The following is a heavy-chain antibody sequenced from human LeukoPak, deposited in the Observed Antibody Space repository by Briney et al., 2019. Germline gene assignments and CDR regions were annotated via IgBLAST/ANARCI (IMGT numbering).Heavy chain of an antibody. V-gene: IGHV4-61*09. D-gene: IGHD2-2*02. Sequence: SETLSLTCTVSGGSINSGSYYWNWIRQSAGKGLEWIGHIYTTGSTNCNPSLKSRVTISLDTSKNQFSLKLNSVTAADTAVFYCARCTSTSCYNFDYWGQGTLVTVSS. CDR3: ARCTSTSCYNFDY. J-gene: IGHJ4*02. CDR2: IYTTGST. CDR1: GGSINSGSYY.